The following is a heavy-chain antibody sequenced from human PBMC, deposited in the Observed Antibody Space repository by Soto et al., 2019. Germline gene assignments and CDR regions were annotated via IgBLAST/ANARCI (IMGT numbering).Heavy chain of an antibody. CDR2: ISSTTNYI. V-gene: IGHV3-21*01. CDR1: GFTFTRYS. J-gene: IGHJ4*02. Sequence: GGSLRLSCAASGFTFTRYSMNWVRQAPGKGLEWVSSISSTTNYIYYADSMKGRFTVSRDNTKNSVYLEMNSLSAEDTALYYCARESEDLTSNFDYWGQGTLVTVSS. CDR3: ARESEDLTSNFDY.